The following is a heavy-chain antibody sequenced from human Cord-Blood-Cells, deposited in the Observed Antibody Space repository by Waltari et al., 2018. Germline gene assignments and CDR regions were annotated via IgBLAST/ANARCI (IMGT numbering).Heavy chain of an antibody. D-gene: IGHD6-13*01. CDR2: IYWNDDK. V-gene: IGHV2-5*01. J-gene: IGHJ4*02. CDR1: GFSLSTSGVG. Sequence: ITFKESGPTLVKPTQTLTLTCTFSGFSLSTSGVGVASIRQPPGKALERLALIYWNDDKPYSPSLKSRLTITKDTSKNQVVLTMTNMDPVDTATYYCAHNAYSSSPDYWGQGTLVTVSS. CDR3: AHNAYSSSPDY.